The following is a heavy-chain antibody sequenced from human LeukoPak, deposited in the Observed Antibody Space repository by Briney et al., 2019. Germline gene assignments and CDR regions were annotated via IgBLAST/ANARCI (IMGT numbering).Heavy chain of an antibody. Sequence: PSETLSLTCTVSGGSISSYYWSWIRQPPGKGLEWIGYIYYSGSTNYNPSLKSRVTISVDTSKNQFSLKLSSVTAADTAVYYCASCLADYYYYYGMDVWGQGTTVTVSS. V-gene: IGHV4-59*12. CDR3: ASCLADYYYYYGMDV. D-gene: IGHD5/OR15-5a*01. J-gene: IGHJ6*02. CDR1: GGSISSYY. CDR2: IYYSGST.